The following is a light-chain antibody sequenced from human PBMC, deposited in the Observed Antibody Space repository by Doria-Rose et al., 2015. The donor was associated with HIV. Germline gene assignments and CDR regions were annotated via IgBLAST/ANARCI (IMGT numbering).Light chain of an antibody. CDR2: NTF. Sequence: QAVVTQEPSSSVSLGGTVTLTCGLTSGPVTGAYYPSWHQQTPGQAPRTLIYNTFSLSSGISDRFSGSILGNKAALTISGAQADDESDYDCVLYMGSGIWMFGGGTELTVL. V-gene: IGLV8-61*01. J-gene: IGLJ3*02. CDR1: SGPVTGAYY. CDR3: VLYMGSGIWM.